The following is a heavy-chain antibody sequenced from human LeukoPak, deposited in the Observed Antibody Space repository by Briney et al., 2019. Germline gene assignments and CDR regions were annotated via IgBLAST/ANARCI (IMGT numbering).Heavy chain of an antibody. D-gene: IGHD1-26*01. CDR2: ICYSGST. Sequence: SETLSLTCTVSGGTISSSSYCWGWIRQPPGKGLAWIGSICYSGSTYYNPSLKGRVTIFVDTSKNQFSLRLSSVTAADTALYYCARQSGSYGDRSYWGQGTLVTVSS. CDR3: ARQSGSYGDRSY. J-gene: IGHJ4*02. CDR1: GGTISSSSYC. V-gene: IGHV4-39*01.